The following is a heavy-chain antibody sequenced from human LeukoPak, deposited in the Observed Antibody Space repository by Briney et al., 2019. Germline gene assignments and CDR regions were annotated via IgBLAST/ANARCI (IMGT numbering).Heavy chain of an antibody. CDR2: ISYSGST. CDR1: GGSISSGDYY. CDR3: ARGVWRDNWFDP. J-gene: IGHJ5*02. Sequence: SETLSLTCTASGGSISSGDYYWSWIRQPPGKGLEWIACISYSGSTYYHPSLKSRVTISVDTSKKHFSLKLSSVTAADTAVYYCARGVWRDNWFDPWGQGTLVTGSS. V-gene: IGHV4-30-4*01.